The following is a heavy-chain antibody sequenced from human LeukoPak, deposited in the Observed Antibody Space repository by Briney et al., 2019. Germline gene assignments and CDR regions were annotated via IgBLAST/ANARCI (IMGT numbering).Heavy chain of an antibody. J-gene: IGHJ1*01. CDR1: GFTFSDYY. CDR3: ATIAAAGTLDFQH. V-gene: IGHV3-11*01. CDR2: ISSSGSTI. Sequence: GGSLRLSCAASGFTFSDYYMSWIRQAPGKGLEWVSYISSSGSTIYYADSVKGRFTTSRDNAKNSLYLQMNSLRAEDTAVYYCATIAAAGTLDFQHWGQGTLVTVSS. D-gene: IGHD6-13*01.